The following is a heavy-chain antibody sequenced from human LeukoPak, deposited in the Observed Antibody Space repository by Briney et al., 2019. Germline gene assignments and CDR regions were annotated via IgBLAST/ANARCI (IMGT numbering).Heavy chain of an antibody. CDR1: GFTFSDYY. V-gene: IGHV3-11*01. CDR3: ARDLQQLVPFDY. D-gene: IGHD6-13*01. Sequence: GGSLRLSCAASGFTFSDYYMSWIRQAPGKGLEWVSYISSSGSTVYYADSVKGRFTISRDNAKNSLYLQMNSLRAEDTAVYYCARDLQQLVPFDYWGQGTQVTVSS. J-gene: IGHJ4*02. CDR2: ISSSGSTV.